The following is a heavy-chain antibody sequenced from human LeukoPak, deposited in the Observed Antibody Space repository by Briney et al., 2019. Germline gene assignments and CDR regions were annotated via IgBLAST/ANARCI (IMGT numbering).Heavy chain of an antibody. V-gene: IGHV4-34*01. D-gene: IGHD2-2*01. CDR3: PASPGSTSYFDY. Sequence: SETLSLTCAVYGGSFSGYYCSWIRQPPGKGLEWIGEINHSGSTNYNPSLKSRVTISVDTSKNQFSLKLSSVTAADTAVYYCPASPGSTSYFDYWGQGTLVTVSA. J-gene: IGHJ4*02. CDR2: INHSGST. CDR1: GGSFSGYY.